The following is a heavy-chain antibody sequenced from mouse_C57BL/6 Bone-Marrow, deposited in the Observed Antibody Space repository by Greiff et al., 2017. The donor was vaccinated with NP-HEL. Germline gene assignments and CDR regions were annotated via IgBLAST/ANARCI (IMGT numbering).Heavy chain of an antibody. J-gene: IGHJ3*01. D-gene: IGHD2-4*01. CDR3: ARHDYYDYDGFAY. Sequence: EVNVVESGGDLVKPGGSLKLSCAASGFTFSSYGMSWVRQTPDKRLEWVATISSGGSYTYYPDSVKGRFTISRDNAKNTLYLQMSSLKSEDTAMYYCARHDYYDYDGFAYWGQGTLVTVSA. CDR1: GFTFSSYG. V-gene: IGHV5-6*01. CDR2: ISSGGSYT.